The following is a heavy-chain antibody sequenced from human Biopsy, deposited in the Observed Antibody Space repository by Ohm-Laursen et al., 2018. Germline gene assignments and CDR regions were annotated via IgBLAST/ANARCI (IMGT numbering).Heavy chain of an antibody. Sequence: ASVKVSCKSPGGTFSNYGVNWVRQAPGQGLEWLGGNIPILGTGNYAQKFQDRVTVAADTSTSTATMELRSLRSGDTAVYYCATKLTGYFHHWGQGTLVIVSS. CDR2: NIPILGTG. D-gene: IGHD3-9*01. J-gene: IGHJ1*01. CDR1: GGTFSNYG. V-gene: IGHV1-69*06. CDR3: ATKLTGYFHH.